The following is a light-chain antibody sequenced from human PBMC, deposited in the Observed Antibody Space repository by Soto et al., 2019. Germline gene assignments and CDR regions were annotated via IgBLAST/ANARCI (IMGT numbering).Light chain of an antibody. J-gene: IGKJ4*01. CDR3: QQYNSWPLT. CDR2: GAF. Sequence: EIVMTQSPVTLSVSPWERATLSCRASQSVSSNLAWYQQKPGQAPSLLIYGAFTRATGIPARFSGTGTGTEFTLTISSLQSEDFAVYYCQQYNSWPLTFAGGTKVDIK. CDR1: QSVSSN. V-gene: IGKV3-15*01.